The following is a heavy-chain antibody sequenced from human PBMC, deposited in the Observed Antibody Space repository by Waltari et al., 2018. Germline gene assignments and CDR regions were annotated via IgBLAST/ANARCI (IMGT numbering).Heavy chain of an antibody. CDR3: ARNQVETALGY. D-gene: IGHD2-21*02. Sequence: EVQLVESGGGLIQPGGSLRLSCVASGVTVSNHYMTWLRQAPGKGLELVSLIYSGGTTYYADSVRGRFTISRDGSKNTVYLQMNSLRAEDTAVYFCARNQVETALGYWGQGTLVTGSA. J-gene: IGHJ4*02. CDR1: GVTVSNHY. V-gene: IGHV3-53*01. CDR2: IYSGGTT.